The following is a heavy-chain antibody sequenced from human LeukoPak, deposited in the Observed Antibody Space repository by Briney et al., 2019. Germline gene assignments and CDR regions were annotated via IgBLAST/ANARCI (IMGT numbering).Heavy chain of an antibody. Sequence: SETLSLTCAVYGGSFSGYYWSWIRQPPGKGLEWIGEINHSGSTNYNPSLKSRATISVDTSRNQFSLKLSSVTAADTAVYYCARGPPEYCSSTSCYGLDYWGQGTLVTVSS. J-gene: IGHJ4*02. D-gene: IGHD2-2*01. V-gene: IGHV4-34*01. CDR2: INHSGST. CDR3: ARGPPEYCSSTSCYGLDY. CDR1: GGSFSGYY.